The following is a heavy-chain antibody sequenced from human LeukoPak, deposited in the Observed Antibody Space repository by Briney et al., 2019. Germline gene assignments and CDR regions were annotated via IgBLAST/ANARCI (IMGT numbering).Heavy chain of an antibody. CDR3: AREIEMATILSEALCYMDV. CDR2: IYYSGST. D-gene: IGHD5-24*01. Sequence: SETLSLTCTVSGGSISSYYWSWIRQPPGKGLEWIGYIYYSGSTNYNPSLKSRVTISVDTSKNQFSLKLSSVTAADTAVYYCAREIEMATILSEALCYMDVWGKGTTVTVSS. J-gene: IGHJ6*03. CDR1: GGSISSYY. V-gene: IGHV4-59*12.